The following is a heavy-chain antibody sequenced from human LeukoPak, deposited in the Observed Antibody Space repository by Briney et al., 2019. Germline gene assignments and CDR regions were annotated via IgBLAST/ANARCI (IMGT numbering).Heavy chain of an antibody. CDR3: AKGRAGYLRNMNY. J-gene: IGHJ4*02. CDR2: LSWNSGTI. V-gene: IGHV3-9*01. CDR1: GFTFDDYA. Sequence: PDRSLRLSCAASGFTFDDYAMHWVRQAPGKGLEWVSGLSWNSGTIGYADAVKGRFTISRDDAKNSLYLQMNSLRAEDTALYYCAKGRAGYLRNMNYWGQGTLVTVSS. D-gene: IGHD5-24*01.